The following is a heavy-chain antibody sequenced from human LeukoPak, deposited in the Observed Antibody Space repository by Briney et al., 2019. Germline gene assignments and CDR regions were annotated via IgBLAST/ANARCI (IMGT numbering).Heavy chain of an antibody. Sequence: GGSLRLSCAASGFTFSSYGMHWVRQAPGKGLEWEAVIWYDGSNKYYAGSVKGRFTISRDNSKNTLYLQMNSLRAEDTAVYYCAKAPSAAGTAYYYYAMDVWGQGTTVTVSS. D-gene: IGHD6-13*01. J-gene: IGHJ6*02. CDR2: IWYDGSNK. V-gene: IGHV3-33*06. CDR1: GFTFSSYG. CDR3: AKAPSAAGTAYYYYAMDV.